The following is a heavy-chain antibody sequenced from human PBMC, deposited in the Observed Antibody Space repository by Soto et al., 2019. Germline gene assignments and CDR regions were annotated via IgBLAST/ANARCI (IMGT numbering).Heavy chain of an antibody. CDR1: GYTFTIYW. D-gene: IGHD4-17*01. V-gene: IGHV5-51*01. CDR2: IYPSDSDT. Sequence: GESLKISFQVSGYTFTIYWIGWVRQMPGKGLEWMRIIYPSDSDTRYSPSFQGQVTISADQSINTAYLQWDSLKASDTAIYYCARPANTVADHFDLWGQGTPVTVSS. CDR3: ARPANTVADHFDL. J-gene: IGHJ4*02.